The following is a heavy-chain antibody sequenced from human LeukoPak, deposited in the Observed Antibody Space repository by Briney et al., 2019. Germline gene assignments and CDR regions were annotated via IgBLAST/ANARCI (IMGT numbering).Heavy chain of an antibody. Sequence: ASVKVSCKASGYTFTSYAMHWVRQAPGQRLEWMGWINAGNGNTKYSQKFQGRVTITRDTSASTAYMELSSLRSEDTAVYYCARGEALYCGGDCYTGFDYWGQGTLVTVSS. CDR2: INAGNGNT. V-gene: IGHV1-3*01. CDR3: ARGEALYCGGDCYTGFDY. CDR1: GYTFTSYA. D-gene: IGHD2-21*02. J-gene: IGHJ4*02.